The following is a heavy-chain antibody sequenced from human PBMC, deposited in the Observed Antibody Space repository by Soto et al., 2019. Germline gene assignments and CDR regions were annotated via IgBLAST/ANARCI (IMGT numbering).Heavy chain of an antibody. Sequence: QVRLVQSGAEMKMPGASVKVSCKASGYKFTSNGISWVRQAPGQGLEWMGWISTSKGNTNYAQKFQGRVTMTTDTSTSTANMELRSLRSDDTAVYYCARDQRRNFDYWGQGTLVTVSS. CDR3: ARDQRRNFDY. CDR2: ISTSKGNT. CDR1: GYKFTSNG. V-gene: IGHV1-18*01. J-gene: IGHJ4*02.